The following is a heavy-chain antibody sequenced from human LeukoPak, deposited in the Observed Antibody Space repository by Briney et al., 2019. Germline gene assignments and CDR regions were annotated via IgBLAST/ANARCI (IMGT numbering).Heavy chain of an antibody. CDR3: ARALRSYYYDSSGFTAYYYYYMDV. D-gene: IGHD3-22*01. Sequence: SETLSLTCTVSGGSISSYYWSWIRQPAGKGLEWIGRIYTSGSTNYNPSLKSRVTMSVDTSKNQFSLKLSSVAAADTAVYYCARALRSYYYDSSGFTAYYYYYMDVWGKGTTVTISS. V-gene: IGHV4-4*07. CDR1: GGSISSYY. J-gene: IGHJ6*03. CDR2: IYTSGST.